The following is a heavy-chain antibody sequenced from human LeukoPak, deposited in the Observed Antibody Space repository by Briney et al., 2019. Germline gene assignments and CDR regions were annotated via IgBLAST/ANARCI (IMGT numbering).Heavy chain of an antibody. D-gene: IGHD7-27*01. V-gene: IGHV4-34*01. Sequence: SETLSLTCAVYGGSFSGYYWSWIRQPPGKGLEWIGEINHSGSTNYNPSLKSRVTISVDTSKNQFSLKLSSVTAADTAVYYCARQKPWGSRHNWFDPWGQGTLVTVSS. CDR2: INHSGST. CDR3: ARQKPWGSRHNWFDP. CDR1: GGSFSGYY. J-gene: IGHJ5*02.